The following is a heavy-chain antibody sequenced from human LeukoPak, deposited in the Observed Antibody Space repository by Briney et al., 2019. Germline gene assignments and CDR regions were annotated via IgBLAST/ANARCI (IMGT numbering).Heavy chain of an antibody. J-gene: IGHJ4*02. CDR1: GGSISSSNYY. CDR2: IYYSGST. Sequence: SETLSLTCTVSGGSISSSNYYWGWIRQPPGKGLEWIGSIYYSGSTNYNPSLKSRATISVDTTKKQFSLTLSSVTAADTAVYYCVRGQPVIYYYDSNDYSYFDYWGQGTLVTVSS. D-gene: IGHD3-22*01. CDR3: VRGQPVIYYYDSNDYSYFDY. V-gene: IGHV4-39*07.